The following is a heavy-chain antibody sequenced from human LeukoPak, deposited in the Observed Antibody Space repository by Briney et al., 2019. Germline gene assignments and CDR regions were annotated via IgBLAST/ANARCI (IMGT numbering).Heavy chain of an antibody. V-gene: IGHV3-23*01. CDR1: GFTFSIYV. CDR3: AKGIEVVVAATSSYYYGMDV. CDR2: ITGNGGST. Sequence: GGSLRLSCVASGFTFSIYVTSWVRQAPGKGLEWVSSITGNGGSTYYTDSVKGRFTISRDNSKNTLYLQMNSLRAEDTAVYYCAKGIEVVVAATSSYYYGMDVWGQGTTVTVSS. J-gene: IGHJ6*02. D-gene: IGHD2-15*01.